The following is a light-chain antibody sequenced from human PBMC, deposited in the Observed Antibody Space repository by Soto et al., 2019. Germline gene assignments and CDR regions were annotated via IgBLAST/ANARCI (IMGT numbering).Light chain of an antibody. CDR3: QQYGSSGT. Sequence: EIVLTQSPGTLSLSPGERATLSCRASQSVSNNYLAWYQQKPGQAPRLLIYGASNSATGIPDRFSGSGSGTDLTLTISRLEPEDFAVYYCQQYGSSGTFGQWTKVEIK. CDR2: GAS. J-gene: IGKJ1*01. V-gene: IGKV3-20*01. CDR1: QSVSNNY.